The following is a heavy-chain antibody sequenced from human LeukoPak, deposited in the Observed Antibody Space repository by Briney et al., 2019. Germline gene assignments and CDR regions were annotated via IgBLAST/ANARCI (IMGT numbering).Heavy chain of an antibody. J-gene: IGHJ6*03. D-gene: IGHD6-13*01. Sequence: GGSLRLSCAASGFTFDDYGMTWVRQAPGKGLEWVSGINWNGGSTGYADSVKGRFTISRDNAKNSLYLQMNSLRAEDTAIYYCARVGEQQLLNYYFYYMDVWGKGTTVTVSS. CDR3: ARVGEQQLLNYYFYYMDV. CDR2: INWNGGST. V-gene: IGHV3-20*04. CDR1: GFTFDDYG.